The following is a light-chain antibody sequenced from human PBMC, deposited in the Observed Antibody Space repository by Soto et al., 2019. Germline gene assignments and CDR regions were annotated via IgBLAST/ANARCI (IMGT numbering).Light chain of an antibody. CDR3: SSFNGNNLGG. Sequence: QSALTQPASVSGSPGQSITISCTGTSNDIGANNYVSWYQQHPGKAPKLMIYDVTNRPSGVSDRFSGSKSGDTASLAISGLLPEDDSDYYCSSFNGNNLGGFGGGTKPTV. CDR1: SNDIGANNY. J-gene: IGLJ2*01. CDR2: DVT. V-gene: IGLV2-14*03.